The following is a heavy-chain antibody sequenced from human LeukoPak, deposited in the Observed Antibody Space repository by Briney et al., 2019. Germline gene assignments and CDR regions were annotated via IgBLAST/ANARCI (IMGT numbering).Heavy chain of an antibody. Sequence: SGTLSLTCIVPLGSISSSSYNSGCIRQSPGKGRGWIGSIAYTGTTNYNPPLKGRVTIPEDTSKNHFSLKLSAVTAADTAAYYCARGSYSSGWSLGWYFDLWGRGTLVTVSS. D-gene: IGHD6-19*01. J-gene: IGHJ2*01. CDR2: IAYTGTT. CDR3: ARGSYSSGWSLGWYFDL. V-gene: IGHV4-39*02. CDR1: LGSISSSSYN.